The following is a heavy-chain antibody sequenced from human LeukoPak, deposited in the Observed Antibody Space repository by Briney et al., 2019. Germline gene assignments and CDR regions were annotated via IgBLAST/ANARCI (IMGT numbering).Heavy chain of an antibody. V-gene: IGHV4-59*01. CDR3: AREGYSGSYFSDYYYGMDV. Sequence: SETLSLTCTVSGGYISSYYWSWIRQPPGKGREWIGYIYYSGSTNYNPSLKSRVTISVDTSKSQFSLKLSSVTAADTTVYYCAREGYSGSYFSDYYYGMDVWGQGTTVTVSS. J-gene: IGHJ6*02. CDR2: IYYSGST. CDR1: GGYISSYY. D-gene: IGHD1-26*01.